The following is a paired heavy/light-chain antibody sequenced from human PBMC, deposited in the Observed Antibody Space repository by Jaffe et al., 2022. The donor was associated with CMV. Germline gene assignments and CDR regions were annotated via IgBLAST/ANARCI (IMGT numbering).Heavy chain of an antibody. V-gene: IGHV4-59*01. CDR2: IYYSGYG. CDR1: GGSITSSY. J-gene: IGHJ5*01. Sequence: QVQLQESGPGLVKPSETLSLTCTVSGGSITSSYWSWIRQPPGKGLEWIGYIYYSGYGNYNPSLKSRVTISLDTSKNHFSLNLSSVTAADTAVYYCARDSGLGSSWYNWFDSWGQGTLVTVSS. D-gene: IGHD6-13*01. CDR3: ARDSGLGSSWYNWFDS.
Light chain of an antibody. Sequence: DIVMTQSPDSLAVSLGERATINCKSSQTVFYSSNNKNYLAWYQQKPGQPPKLLIYWASTRESGVPDRFSGSGSGTDFTLTISSLQAEDVAVYYCQQHYSIPPTFGQGTRLEIK. CDR2: WAS. CDR1: QTVFYSSNNKNY. CDR3: QQHYSIPPT. V-gene: IGKV4-1*01. J-gene: IGKJ5*01.